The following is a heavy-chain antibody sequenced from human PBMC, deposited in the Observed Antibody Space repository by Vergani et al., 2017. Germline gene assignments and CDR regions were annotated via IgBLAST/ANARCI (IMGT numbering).Heavy chain of an antibody. CDR1: GFTFSSYA. J-gene: IGHJ4*02. Sequence: QVQLVESGGGVVQPGRSLRLSCAASGFTFSSYAMHWVRQAPGKGLEWVAVISYDGSNKYYADSVKGRFTISRDNSKNTLYLQMNSLRAEDTAVYYCARDIVNDYVWGRSDYWGQGTLVTVSS. CDR2: ISYDGSNK. D-gene: IGHD3-16*01. V-gene: IGHV3-30*01. CDR3: ARDIVNDYVWGRSDY.